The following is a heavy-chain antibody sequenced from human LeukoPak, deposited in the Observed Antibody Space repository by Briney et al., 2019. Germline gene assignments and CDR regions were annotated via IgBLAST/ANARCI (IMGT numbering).Heavy chain of an antibody. Sequence: GGSLRLSCAASGFTFSSYSMNWVRQAPGKGLEWVSSISSSSSYIYYADSVKGRFTISRDNAKNSLYLQMNSLRAEDTAVYYCARVDIVTTNWFDPWGQGTLVIVSP. J-gene: IGHJ5*02. CDR2: ISSSSSYI. V-gene: IGHV3-21*01. CDR3: ARVDIVTTNWFDP. D-gene: IGHD5-12*01. CDR1: GFTFSSYS.